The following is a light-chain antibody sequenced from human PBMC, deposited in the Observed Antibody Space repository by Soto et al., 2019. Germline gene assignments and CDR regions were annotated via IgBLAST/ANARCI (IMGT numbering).Light chain of an antibody. J-gene: IGLJ2*01. CDR3: SSYTSSITLV. V-gene: IGLV2-18*02. CDR2: EVS. CDR1: SSDIGSYNR. Sequence: QSALTQPPSVSGSPGQSVTISCTGTSSDIGSYNRVSWYQQPPGTAPKLMIYEVSNRPSGVPDRFSGSKSGNTASLTISRLQAEDEADYYCSSYTSSITLVFGGGTKLTVL.